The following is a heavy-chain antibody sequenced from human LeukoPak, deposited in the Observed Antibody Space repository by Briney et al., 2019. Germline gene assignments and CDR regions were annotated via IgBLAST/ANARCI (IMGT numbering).Heavy chain of an antibody. CDR2: ISYDGSNK. Sequence: GGSLRLSCAASGFTFSNYAIHWVRQAPAKGLEWVAIISYDGSNKYYADSVKGRFSISRDNSKNTLFLRMNSLRAEDTAVYYCARVSRQWLLGGYFDYWGQGTLVTVSS. D-gene: IGHD5-12*01. J-gene: IGHJ4*02. CDR3: ARVSRQWLLGGYFDY. CDR1: GFTFSNYA. V-gene: IGHV3-30-3*01.